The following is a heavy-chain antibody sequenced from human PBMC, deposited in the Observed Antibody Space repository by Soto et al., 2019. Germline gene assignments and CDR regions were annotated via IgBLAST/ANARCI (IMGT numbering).Heavy chain of an antibody. V-gene: IGHV4-39*01. Sequence: SETLSLTCTVSGGSVSSGSYYWGWIRQPPGKGLEWIGSIYYSGSTYYNPSLKSRVTISVDTSKNQFSLKLSSVTAADTAVYYCASPKIAFYNWFDPWGQGTLVTVSS. D-gene: IGHD3-3*02. J-gene: IGHJ5*02. CDR3: ASPKIAFYNWFDP. CDR2: IYYSGST. CDR1: GGSVSSGSYY.